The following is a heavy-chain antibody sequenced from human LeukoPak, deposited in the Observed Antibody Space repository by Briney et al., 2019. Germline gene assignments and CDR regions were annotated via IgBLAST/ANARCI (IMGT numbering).Heavy chain of an antibody. CDR2: INPNSGGT. V-gene: IGHV1-2*02. D-gene: IGHD3-22*01. J-gene: IGHJ4*02. Sequence: GASVTVSFTASGYTFTVYYMHWVRQAPGQGLEWMGWINPNSGGTNYAQKFQGRVTMTRDTSISTAYMELSRLRSDDTAVYYCARDGDYYDSSGYYDYWGQGTLVTVSS. CDR1: GYTFTVYY. CDR3: ARDGDYYDSSGYYDY.